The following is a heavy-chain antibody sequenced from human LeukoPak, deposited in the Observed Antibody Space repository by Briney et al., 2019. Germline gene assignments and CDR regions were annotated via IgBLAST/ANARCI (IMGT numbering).Heavy chain of an antibody. CDR2: IYYSGST. V-gene: IGHV4-59*11. J-gene: IGHJ6*03. Sequence: SETLSLTCTVSGGYISSHYWSWIRQPPGKGLEWVGYIYYSGSTNYNPSLKSRVTISVDTSKNQFSLKLSSVTTADTAVYYCARDYEQLVPPYYYYYYMDVWGKGTTVTVSS. CDR1: GGYISSHY. CDR3: ARDYEQLVPPYYYYYYMDV. D-gene: IGHD6-6*01.